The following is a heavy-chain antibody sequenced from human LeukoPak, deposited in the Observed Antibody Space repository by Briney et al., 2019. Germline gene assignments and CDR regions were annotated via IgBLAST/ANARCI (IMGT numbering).Heavy chain of an antibody. CDR3: ARDWRGYCSSTSCLSAFDY. CDR1: GGSISSSSYY. CDR2: IYYSGST. Sequence: SETLSLTCTVSGGSISSSSYYWGWIRQPPGKGLEWIGSIYYSGSTYYNPSLKSRVTISVDTSKNQFSLKLSSVTAADTAVCYCARDWRGYCSSTSCLSAFDYWGQGTLVTVSS. J-gene: IGHJ4*02. D-gene: IGHD2-2*01. V-gene: IGHV4-39*07.